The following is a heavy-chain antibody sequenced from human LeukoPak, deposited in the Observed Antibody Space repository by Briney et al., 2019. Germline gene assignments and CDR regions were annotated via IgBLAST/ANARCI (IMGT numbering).Heavy chain of an antibody. V-gene: IGHV3-30-3*01. CDR1: GFTFSSYA. CDR3: ARGLGQQLVSPDYYYYYGMDV. J-gene: IGHJ6*02. Sequence: GGSLRLSCAASGFTFSSYAMHWVRQAPGKGLEWVAVISYDGSNKYYADSVEGRFTISRDNSKNTLYLQMNSLRAEDTAVYYCARGLGQQLVSPDYYYYYGMDVWGQGTTVTVSS. D-gene: IGHD6-13*01. CDR2: ISYDGSNK.